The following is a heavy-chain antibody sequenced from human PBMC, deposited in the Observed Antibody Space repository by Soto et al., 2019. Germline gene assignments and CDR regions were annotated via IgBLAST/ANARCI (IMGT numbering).Heavy chain of an antibody. CDR3: ARVRYYYDSSGYYWYFDL. CDR2: SSAYNGNT. V-gene: IGHV1-18*04. D-gene: IGHD3-22*01. J-gene: IGHJ2*01. Sequence: AQVTGCGNASWYNFTSYGISWGRQAPGQGLEWMGWSSAYNGNTNYAQKLQGRVTMTTDTSTSTAYMELRSLRSDDTAVYYCARVRYYYDSSGYYWYFDLWGRGTLVTVSS. CDR1: WYNFTSYG.